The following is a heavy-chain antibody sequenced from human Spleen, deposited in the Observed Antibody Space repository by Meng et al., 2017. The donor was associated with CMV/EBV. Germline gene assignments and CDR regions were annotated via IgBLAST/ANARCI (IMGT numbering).Heavy chain of an antibody. CDR1: TITNYY. CDR2: INPSGGNT. J-gene: IGHJ5*02. CDR3: ARGKRDFWSGFIPDWFDP. Sequence: TITNYYMHCVRQAPGQGIEWMGIINPSGGNTIYAQKFQGRVTMTRDTSTSTVYMELSSLRSEDTAVYYCARGKRDFWSGFIPDWFDPWGQGTLVTVSS. D-gene: IGHD3-3*01. V-gene: IGHV1-46*01.